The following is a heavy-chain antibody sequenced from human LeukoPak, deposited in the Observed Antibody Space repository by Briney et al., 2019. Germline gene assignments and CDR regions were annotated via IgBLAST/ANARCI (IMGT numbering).Heavy chain of an antibody. CDR3: ARAYGSGSYYNVGYYGMDV. CDR1: GFSFSSYA. CDR2: ISHNGDTI. J-gene: IGHJ6*02. Sequence: GGSLRLSCAASGFSFSSYAMNWIRQAPGGGLEWVSAISHNGDTIYYADSVKGRFTISRDDSKNTLYLQMNSLRAEDTAVYYCARAYGSGSYYNVGYYGMDVWGQGTTVTVSS. D-gene: IGHD3-10*01. V-gene: IGHV3-23*01.